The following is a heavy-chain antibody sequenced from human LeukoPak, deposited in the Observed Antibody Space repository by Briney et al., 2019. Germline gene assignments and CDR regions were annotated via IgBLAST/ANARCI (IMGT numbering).Heavy chain of an antibody. CDR1: GFTFSSYA. Sequence: GGSLRLSCAASGFTFSSYAMHWVRQAPGKGLEWVAVISYDGSNKYYADSVKGRFTISRDNSKNTLYLHMNSLRAEDTAVYYCARDRIFGVVYYFDYWGQGTLVTVSS. V-gene: IGHV3-30-3*01. CDR3: ARDRIFGVVYYFDY. CDR2: ISYDGSNK. J-gene: IGHJ4*02. D-gene: IGHD3-3*01.